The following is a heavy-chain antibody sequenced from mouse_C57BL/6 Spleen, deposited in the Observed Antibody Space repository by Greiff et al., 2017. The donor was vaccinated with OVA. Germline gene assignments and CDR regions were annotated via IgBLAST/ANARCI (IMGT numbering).Heavy chain of an antibody. Sequence: VKLQESDAELVKPGASVKISCKVSGYTFTDHTIHWMKQRPEQGLEWIGYIYPRDGSTKYNEKFKGKATLTADKSSSTAYMQLNSLTSEDSAVYFCARGDLYYYGSSYGFAYWGQGTLVTVSA. CDR3: ARGDLYYYGSSYGFAY. CDR2: IYPRDGST. J-gene: IGHJ3*01. CDR1: GYTFTDHT. V-gene: IGHV1-78*01. D-gene: IGHD1-1*01.